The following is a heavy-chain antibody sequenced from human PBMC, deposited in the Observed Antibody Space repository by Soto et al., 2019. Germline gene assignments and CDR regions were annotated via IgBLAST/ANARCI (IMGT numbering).Heavy chain of an antibody. D-gene: IGHD3-9*01. V-gene: IGHV4-31*03. Sequence: QVQLQESGPGLVKPSQTLSLTCTVSGGSISRGGYYWSWIRQHPGKGPEWIAYMYYSGTTYYNPSLMSRISISVDTSKNQFSLKLTSVTAADTAVYYCARVRRYFDSESSQNVWGQGTLVTVSP. CDR1: GGSISRGGYY. CDR3: ARVRRYFDSESSQNV. CDR2: MYYSGTT. J-gene: IGHJ4*02.